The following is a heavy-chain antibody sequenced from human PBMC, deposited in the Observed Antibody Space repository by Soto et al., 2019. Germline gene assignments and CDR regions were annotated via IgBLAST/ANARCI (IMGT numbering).Heavy chain of an antibody. Sequence: SVKVSRKASGDTFSSYAISWVRQAPGQGPEWMGGIIPIFGSVNYAQKFQGRVTITADESTGTAYMELSSLRSEDTAVYYCARDTALVRSGYYYSGMDVWGQGTTVTVSS. CDR2: IIPIFGSV. D-gene: IGHD5-18*01. CDR1: GDTFSSYA. J-gene: IGHJ6*02. CDR3: ARDTALVRSGYYYSGMDV. V-gene: IGHV1-69*13.